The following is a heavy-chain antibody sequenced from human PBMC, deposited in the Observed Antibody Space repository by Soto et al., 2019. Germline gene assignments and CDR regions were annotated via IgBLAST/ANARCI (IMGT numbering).Heavy chain of an antibody. CDR2: VYFTGTT. Sequence: SETLSLTCTVSGGSVSNGMYYLSWIRQPPGKGLEWIGNVYFTGTTIYNPSLKSRVTMSVDTYKDQFFLKLTSVTAADTSVYYSARYPNTSDCRHVSYLDYWRLGPLVAVFS. CDR3: ARYPNTSDCRHVSYLDY. J-gene: IGHJ4*02. CDR1: GGSVSNGMYY. V-gene: IGHV4-61*01. D-gene: IGHD3-16*01.